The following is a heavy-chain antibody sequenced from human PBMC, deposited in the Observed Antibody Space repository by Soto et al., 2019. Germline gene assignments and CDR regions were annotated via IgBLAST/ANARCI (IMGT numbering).Heavy chain of an antibody. CDR3: AREGCSSTSCYIRLNYGMDV. J-gene: IGHJ6*02. CDR2: IWYDGSNK. CDR1: GFTFSSYG. D-gene: IGHD2-2*02. V-gene: IGHV3-33*01. Sequence: GGSLRLSCAASGFTFSSYGMHWVRQAPGKGLEWVAVIWYDGSNKYYADSVKGRFTISRDNSKNTLYLQMNSLRAEDTAVYYCAREGCSSTSCYIRLNYGMDVWGQGTTVTVSS.